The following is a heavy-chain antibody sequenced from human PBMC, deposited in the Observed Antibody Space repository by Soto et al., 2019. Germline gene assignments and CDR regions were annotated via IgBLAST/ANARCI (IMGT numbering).Heavy chain of an antibody. CDR3: ARVEGYYDSSGYNWFDP. V-gene: IGHV4-30-4*01. Sequence: QVQLQESGPGLVKPSQTLSLTCTVSGGSISSGDYYWTWIRQPPGKGLEWIGYIYYSGSTHYNPSLKSRLTISLDTSKNRFALKLSSVTAADTAVYYCARVEGYYDSSGYNWFDPWGQGTLVTVSS. D-gene: IGHD3-22*01. CDR1: GGSISSGDYY. CDR2: IYYSGST. J-gene: IGHJ5*02.